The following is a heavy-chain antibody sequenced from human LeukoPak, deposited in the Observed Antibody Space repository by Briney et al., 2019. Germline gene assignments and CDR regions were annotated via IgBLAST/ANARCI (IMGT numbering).Heavy chain of an antibody. V-gene: IGHV4-34*01. J-gene: IGHJ3*02. Sequence: SETPSLTCAVYGGSFSGYYWSWIRQPPGKGLEWIGEINHSGSTNYNPSLKSRVTISVDTSKNQFSLKLSSVTAADTAVYYCAGGESPSQADAFDIWGQGTMVTVSS. CDR3: AGGESPSQADAFDI. CDR1: GGSFSGYY. CDR2: INHSGST.